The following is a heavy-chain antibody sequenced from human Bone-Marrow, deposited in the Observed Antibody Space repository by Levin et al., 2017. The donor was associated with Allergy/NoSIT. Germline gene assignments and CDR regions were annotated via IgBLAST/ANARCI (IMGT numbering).Heavy chain of an antibody. CDR2: IKSKYEGEIR. Sequence: PGGSLRLSCAASGFTFTNAWMNWVRQAPGKGLEWVGRIKSKYEGEIRDHAASVKGRFTISRDDSKDTLYLEMKSLKIEDTGVYYCATTNYNFWSGYGHYDMDVWGQGTTVTVSS. J-gene: IGHJ6*02. CDR1: GFTFTNAW. V-gene: IGHV3-15*01. D-gene: IGHD3-3*01. CDR3: ATTNYNFWSGYGHYDMDV.